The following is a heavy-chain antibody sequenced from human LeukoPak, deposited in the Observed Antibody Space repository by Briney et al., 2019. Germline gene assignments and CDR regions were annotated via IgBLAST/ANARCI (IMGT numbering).Heavy chain of an antibody. CDR1: GFTFGDYA. V-gene: IGHV3-49*04. CDR3: TRDQWPYYFDY. D-gene: IGHD6-19*01. Sequence: GGSLRLSCTGSGFTFGDYAVSWVRQAPGKGLEWVGFIRSKAYGGTTEYAGSVKGRFTISRDDSKSIAYLQMNSLKTDDSAVYYCTRDQWPYYFDYWGQGTLVTVSS. J-gene: IGHJ4*02. CDR2: IRSKAYGGTT.